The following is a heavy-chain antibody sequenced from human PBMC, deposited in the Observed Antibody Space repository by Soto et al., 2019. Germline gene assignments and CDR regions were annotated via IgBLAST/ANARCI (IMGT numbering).Heavy chain of an antibody. CDR3: ARDLGAAAPCYYGMDV. Sequence: ASETLSLTCAVYGGSFSGYYWSWIRQPPGKGLEWIGEINHSGSTNYNPSLKSRVTISVDTSKNQFSLKLSSVTAADAAVYYCARDLGAAAPCYYGMDVWGQGTTVTVSS. J-gene: IGHJ6*02. D-gene: IGHD6-13*01. CDR2: INHSGST. CDR1: GGSFSGYY. V-gene: IGHV4-34*01.